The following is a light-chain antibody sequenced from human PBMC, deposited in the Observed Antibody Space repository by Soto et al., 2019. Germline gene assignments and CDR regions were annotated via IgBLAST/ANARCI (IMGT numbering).Light chain of an antibody. CDR1: QSVSSN. CDR3: QQYNNWPPWT. CDR2: GAS. V-gene: IGKV3-15*01. J-gene: IGKJ1*01. Sequence: EIVMTQSPATLSVYPGERATLSCRASQSVSSNLAWYQQKPGQAPRLLIYGASTRATGIPARFSGSGSGTEFTLTISSLQSEDFAVYYCQQYNNWPPWTFCQGTMVDIK.